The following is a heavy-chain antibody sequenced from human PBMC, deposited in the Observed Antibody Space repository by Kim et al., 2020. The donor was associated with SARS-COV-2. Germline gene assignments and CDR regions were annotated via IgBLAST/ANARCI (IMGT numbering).Heavy chain of an antibody. V-gene: IGHV1-3*01. CDR3: ARATQWFGELYWFDP. Sequence: QKFQGRGTITRDTSASTAYMALSSLRSEDTAVYYCARATQWFGELYWFDPWGQGTLVTVSS. D-gene: IGHD3-10*01. J-gene: IGHJ5*02.